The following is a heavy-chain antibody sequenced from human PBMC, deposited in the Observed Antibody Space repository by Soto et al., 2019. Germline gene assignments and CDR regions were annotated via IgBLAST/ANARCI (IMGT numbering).Heavy chain of an antibody. CDR3: ASLDSSGWYFDD. CDR1: GRSFSNPYFY. Sequence: QVQLQQWGAGLLKPSETLSLTCAVYGRSFSNPYFYWSWIRQPPGKGLEWIGEVNHRGSTNYTPSLKGRVTIPLDTSKTHFSLRLTSLTAADTAVYYCASLDSSGWYFDDWGQGTLVTVSS. V-gene: IGHV4-34*01. CDR2: VNHRGST. D-gene: IGHD6-19*01. J-gene: IGHJ4*02.